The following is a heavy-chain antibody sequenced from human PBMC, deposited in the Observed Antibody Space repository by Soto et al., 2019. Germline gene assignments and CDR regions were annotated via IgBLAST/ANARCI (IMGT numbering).Heavy chain of an antibody. J-gene: IGHJ6*02. Sequence: ASVKVSCKASGYTFTSYAMHWVRQAPGQRLEWMGWINAGNGNTKYSQKFQGRVIITRDTSASTAYMELSSLRSEDTAVYYCARSVGATNYYYYGMDVWGQGTTVTVSS. D-gene: IGHD1-26*01. CDR2: INAGNGNT. V-gene: IGHV1-3*01. CDR1: GYTFTSYA. CDR3: ARSVGATNYYYYGMDV.